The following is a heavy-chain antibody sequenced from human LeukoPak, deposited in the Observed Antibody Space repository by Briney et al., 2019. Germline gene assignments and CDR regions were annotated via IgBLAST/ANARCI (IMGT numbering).Heavy chain of an antibody. CDR2: IKSDGSIT. V-gene: IGHV3-74*01. CDR1: GFTFSRYW. Sequence: GGSLRLSCAASGFTFSRYWMHWVRQAQGKGLVWVSRIKSDGSITSYADSVKGRFTIYRDNAKNTLYLQMNSLRAEDTAVYYCVRGAATGYDYWGQGTLVTVSS. D-gene: IGHD5-18*01. J-gene: IGHJ4*02. CDR3: VRGAATGYDY.